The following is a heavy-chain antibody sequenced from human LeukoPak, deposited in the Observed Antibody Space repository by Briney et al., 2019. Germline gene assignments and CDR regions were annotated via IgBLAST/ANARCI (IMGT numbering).Heavy chain of an antibody. CDR3: AKDASYDFWSGYYWFDP. CDR1: GFTFSSDW. Sequence: PGGSLRLSCAASGFTFSSDWMHWVRQAPGKGLEWVSAISGSGGSTYYADSVKGRFTISRDNSKNTLYLQMNSLRAEDTAVYYCAKDASYDFWSGYYWFDPWGQGTLVTVSS. D-gene: IGHD3-3*01. V-gene: IGHV3-23*01. CDR2: ISGSGGST. J-gene: IGHJ5*02.